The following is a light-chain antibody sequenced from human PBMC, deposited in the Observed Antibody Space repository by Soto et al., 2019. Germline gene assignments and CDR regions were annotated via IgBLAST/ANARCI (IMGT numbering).Light chain of an antibody. CDR1: SSDVGGYNY. CDR3: SSYTSSSTLFYV. Sequence: QSALTQPASVSGSPGQSITISCTGTSSDVGGYNYVSWFQQHPGKVPRLIIFEVSNRPSGVSNRFSGSKSGNTASLTISGLQAEDEADYYCSSYTSSSTLFYVFGTGTKVTVL. CDR2: EVS. J-gene: IGLJ1*01. V-gene: IGLV2-14*01.